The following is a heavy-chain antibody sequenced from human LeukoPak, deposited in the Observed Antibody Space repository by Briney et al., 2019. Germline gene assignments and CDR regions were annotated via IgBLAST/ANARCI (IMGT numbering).Heavy chain of an antibody. Sequence: GASVKVSCKASDYYFSSHGITWVRQAPGQGLEWLGWISVYNDDTKYAQKVQDRVTMTADTSTNTAYMELRSLRSDDTAVYYCAGENSGGGGNCYSCRHYYYMDVWGEGTTVTVSS. V-gene: IGHV1-18*04. CDR1: DYYFSSHG. CDR2: ISVYNDDT. J-gene: IGHJ6*03. D-gene: IGHD2-15*01. CDR3: AGENSGGGGNCYSCRHYYYMDV.